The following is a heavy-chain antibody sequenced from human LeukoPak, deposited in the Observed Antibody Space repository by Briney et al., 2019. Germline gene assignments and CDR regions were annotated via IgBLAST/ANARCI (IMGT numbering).Heavy chain of an antibody. Sequence: ASVKVSCKASGYTLTSYGISWVRQAPGQGLEWMGGIIPIFGTANYAQKFQGRVTITADESTSTAYMELSSLRSEDTAVYYCARSAIERGLLDYWGQGTLVTVSS. CDR2: IIPIFGTA. D-gene: IGHD2-21*01. J-gene: IGHJ4*02. CDR1: GYTLTSYG. V-gene: IGHV1-69*13. CDR3: ARSAIERGLLDY.